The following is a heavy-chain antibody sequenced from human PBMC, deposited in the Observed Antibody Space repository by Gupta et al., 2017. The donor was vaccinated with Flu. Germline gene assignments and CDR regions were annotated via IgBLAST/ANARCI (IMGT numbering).Heavy chain of an antibody. CDR3: ATVTSGC. V-gene: IGHV3-74*03. CDR2: INPDGSST. Sequence: EMQLVESGGGLVQPGGYLRLSCAASGFTFSSSYLQWVRQAPGKGLVWVSRINPDGSSTTYAESVKGQFTISRDNAKNTLYLQMNSLGDDDTAVYYCATVTSGCWGQGTLVTVSS. D-gene: IGHD4-17*01. J-gene: IGHJ4*02. CDR1: GFTFSSSY.